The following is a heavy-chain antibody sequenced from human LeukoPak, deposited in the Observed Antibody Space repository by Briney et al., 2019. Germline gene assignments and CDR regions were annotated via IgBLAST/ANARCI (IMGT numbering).Heavy chain of an antibody. CDR1: GGSVSSDIYH. CDR3: ARGNTYGDYVGWYWFDP. J-gene: IGHJ5*02. V-gene: IGHV4-61*01. D-gene: IGHD4-17*01. Sequence: SETLSLTCIVSGGSVSSDIYHWSWIRQPPGKGLEWIGYIYYSGSTNYNPSLKSRVTISVDTSKNQFSLQLSSVTAADTAVYYCARGNTYGDYVGWYWFDPWGQGTLVTVSS. CDR2: IYYSGST.